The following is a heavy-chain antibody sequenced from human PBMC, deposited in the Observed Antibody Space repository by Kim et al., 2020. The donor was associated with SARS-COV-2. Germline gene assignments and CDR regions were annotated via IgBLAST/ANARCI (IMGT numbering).Heavy chain of an antibody. J-gene: IGHJ5*02. CDR3: AKDMLSYGSGTNWFDP. CDR1: GFTFDDYA. CDR2: ISWNSGSI. V-gene: IGHV3-9*01. D-gene: IGHD3-10*01. Sequence: GGSLRLSCAASGFTFDDYAMHWVRQAPGKGLEWVSGISWNSGSIGYADSVKGRFTISRDNAKNSLYLQMNSLRAEDTALYYCAKDMLSYGSGTNWFDPWG.